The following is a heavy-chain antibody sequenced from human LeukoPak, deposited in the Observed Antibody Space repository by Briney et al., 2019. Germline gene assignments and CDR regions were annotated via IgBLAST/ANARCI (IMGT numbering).Heavy chain of an antibody. Sequence: ASETLSLTCTVSGGSISSYYWSWIRQPPGKGLEWIGYIYYSGSTNCNPSLKSRVTISVDTSKNQFSLKLSSVTAADTAVYYCARDSYIVGAFDIWGQGTMVTVSS. CDR3: ARDSYIVGAFDI. D-gene: IGHD3-16*02. CDR1: GGSISSYY. CDR2: IYYSGST. J-gene: IGHJ3*02. V-gene: IGHV4-59*01.